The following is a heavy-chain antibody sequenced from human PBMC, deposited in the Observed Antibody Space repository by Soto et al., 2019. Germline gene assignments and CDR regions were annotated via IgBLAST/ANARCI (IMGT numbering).Heavy chain of an antibody. J-gene: IGHJ6*03. CDR1: GFTFSSYA. Sequence: PGGSLRLSCAASGFTFSSYAMSWVRQAPGKGLEWVSAISGSGGSTYYADSVKGRFTISRDNSKNTLYLQMNSLRAEDTAVYYCAKHARYCSGGSCYSAYYYYMDVWGKGTTVTVSS. D-gene: IGHD2-15*01. V-gene: IGHV3-23*01. CDR3: AKHARYCSGGSCYSAYYYYMDV. CDR2: ISGSGGST.